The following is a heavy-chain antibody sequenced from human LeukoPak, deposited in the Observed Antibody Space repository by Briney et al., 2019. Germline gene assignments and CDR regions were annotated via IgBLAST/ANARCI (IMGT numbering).Heavy chain of an antibody. Sequence: ASVKVSCKASGYTFTGDYMHWVRQAPGQGLEWMGWINPNSGGTNYAQKFQGRVTMTRDTSISTAYMELSRLRSDDTAVYYCAVGVSTPSPYYFDYWGQGTLVTVSS. CDR3: AVGVSTPSPYYFDY. CDR2: INPNSGGT. J-gene: IGHJ4*02. CDR1: GYTFTGDY. V-gene: IGHV1-2*02. D-gene: IGHD2-15*01.